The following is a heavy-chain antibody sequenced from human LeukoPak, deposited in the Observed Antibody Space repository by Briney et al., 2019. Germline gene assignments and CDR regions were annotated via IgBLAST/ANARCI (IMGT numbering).Heavy chain of an antibody. CDR3: AKDEALGYSYGSFDY. CDR1: GFTFDDYA. D-gene: IGHD5-18*01. J-gene: IGHJ4*02. V-gene: IGHV3-9*01. CDR2: ISWNSGSI. Sequence: GRSLRLSCAASGFTFDDYAMHWVRQAPGKGLEWVSGISWNSGSIGYADSVKGRFTISRDNSKNTLYLQMNSLRAEDTAVYYCAKDEALGYSYGSFDYWGQGTLVTVSS.